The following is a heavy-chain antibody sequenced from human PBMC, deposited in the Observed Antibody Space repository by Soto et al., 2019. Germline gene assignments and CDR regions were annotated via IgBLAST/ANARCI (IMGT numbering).Heavy chain of an antibody. Sequence: PSETLSLTCTVSGGYISSSSYYWGWIRQPPGKGLEWIGSIYYSGSTYYNPSLKSRVTISVDTSKNQFSLKLSSVTAADTAVYYCARAAEYGYDILTGYYTHRGQGTLVTVSS. CDR3: ARAAEYGYDILTGYYTH. D-gene: IGHD3-9*01. CDR1: GGYISSSSYY. CDR2: IYYSGST. V-gene: IGHV4-39*01. J-gene: IGHJ4*02.